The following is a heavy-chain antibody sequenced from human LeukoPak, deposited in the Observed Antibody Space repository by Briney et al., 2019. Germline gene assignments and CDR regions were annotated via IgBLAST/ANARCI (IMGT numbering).Heavy chain of an antibody. CDR1: GGSISSSSYY. CDR2: INHSGST. J-gene: IGHJ4*02. Sequence: SETLSLTCTVSGGSISSSSYYWGWIRQPPGKGLEWIGSINHSGSTNYNPSLKSRVTISVDTSKNQFSLKLSSVTAADTAVYYCARDQPMRYSSGWSGYYFDYWGQGTLVTVSS. CDR3: ARDQPMRYSSGWSGYYFDY. V-gene: IGHV4-39*07. D-gene: IGHD6-19*01.